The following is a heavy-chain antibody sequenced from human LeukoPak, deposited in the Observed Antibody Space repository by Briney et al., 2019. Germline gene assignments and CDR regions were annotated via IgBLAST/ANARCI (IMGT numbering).Heavy chain of an antibody. CDR2: IHYSGST. CDR1: GASISSHY. V-gene: IGHV4-59*08. CDR3: VRGSTLRHYQY. J-gene: IGHJ4*02. Sequence: PSETLSLTCSVSGASISSHYRSWLRQPPGKGLEWLGYIHYSGSTNCNPSLKSRVTISLDTSKNQCSLNLSSVTAADTAVYYCVRGSTLRHYQYWGQGTLVTVSS. D-gene: IGHD3-16*01.